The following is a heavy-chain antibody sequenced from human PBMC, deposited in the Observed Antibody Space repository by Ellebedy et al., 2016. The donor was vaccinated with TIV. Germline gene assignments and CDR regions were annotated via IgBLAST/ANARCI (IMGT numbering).Heavy chain of an antibody. CDR2: FFYSGNT. CDR1: GGSISSSSYY. J-gene: IGHJ3*02. CDR3: ARDSKKGWAFDI. Sequence: MPSETLSLTCAVSGGSISSSSYYWGRIRQPPGQGLVWIGCFFYSGNTYYNPSLKSRITISVDTSKNQFPLKLSSVTAADTAVYYCARDSKKGWAFDIWGQGTMVTVSS. V-gene: IGHV4-39*06.